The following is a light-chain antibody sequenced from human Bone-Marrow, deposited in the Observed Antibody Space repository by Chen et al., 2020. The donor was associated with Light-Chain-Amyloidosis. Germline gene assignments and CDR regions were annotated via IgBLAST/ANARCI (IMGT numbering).Light chain of an antibody. Sequence: DIQMTQSRSSLSAYVGDRVTITCRASQSISSYLNWYQQKPGKAPKLLIYAASSLQSGVPSRFSGSGSGTDFTLTISSLQPEDFATYYCQQSYSTPQTFGQGTKVEIK. J-gene: IGKJ1*01. CDR2: AAS. CDR1: QSISSY. CDR3: QQSYSTPQT. V-gene: IGKV1-39*01.